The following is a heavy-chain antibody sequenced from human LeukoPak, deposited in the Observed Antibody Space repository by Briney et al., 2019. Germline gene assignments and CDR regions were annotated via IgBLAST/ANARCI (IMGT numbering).Heavy chain of an antibody. Sequence: GESLKISCAASGFTFNMYGMHWVRQAPGEGPEWLTFIRFDGTNKYYANSVKGRFTISRDNSMNTVYLQMNSLRAEDTALYYCVRTPYSGSAPRYCYMDVWGKGTTVTVS. J-gene: IGHJ6*03. D-gene: IGHD1-26*01. CDR1: GFTFNMYG. CDR3: VRTPYSGSAPRYCYMDV. CDR2: IRFDGTNK. V-gene: IGHV3-30*02.